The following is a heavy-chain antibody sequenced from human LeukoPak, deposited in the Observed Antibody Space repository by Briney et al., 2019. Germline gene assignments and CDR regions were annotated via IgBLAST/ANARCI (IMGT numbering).Heavy chain of an antibody. CDR1: GFTFSSYA. D-gene: IGHD3-22*01. CDR3: TYYYDSSDPYYYYYYMDV. J-gene: IGHJ6*03. CDR2: ISGSGGST. V-gene: IGHV3-23*01. Sequence: PGGSLRLSCAASGFTFSSYAMSWVRQAPGKGLEWVSAISGSGGSTYYADSVKGRFTISRDNSKNTLYLQMNSLRAEDTAVYYCTYYYDSSDPYYYYYYMDVWGKGTTVTVSS.